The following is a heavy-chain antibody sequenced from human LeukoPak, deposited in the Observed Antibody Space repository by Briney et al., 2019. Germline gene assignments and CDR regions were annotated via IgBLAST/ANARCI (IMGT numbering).Heavy chain of an antibody. CDR1: GYSFTNYW. J-gene: IGHJ5*02. V-gene: IGHV5-51*01. CDR2: IYPGDSAT. Sequence: GESLKISCKGSGYSFTNYWIGWVRQMPGKGLELMGVIYPGDSATRYSPSFQGQVAISVDKSIRTAYLQWSSLKASDIAMYYCARLPYCGGDCYPNWFDTWGQGALVTVSS. D-gene: IGHD2-21*02. CDR3: ARLPYCGGDCYPNWFDT.